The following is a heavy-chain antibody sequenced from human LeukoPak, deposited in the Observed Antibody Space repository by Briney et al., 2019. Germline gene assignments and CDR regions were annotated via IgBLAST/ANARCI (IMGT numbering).Heavy chain of an antibody. CDR3: AKPTGSGFYYGMDV. V-gene: IGHV3-23*01. D-gene: IGHD1-26*01. CDR2: ISGSGGST. J-gene: IGHJ6*02. CDR1: GFTFSSYA. Sequence: PGGSLRLSCAASGFTFSSYAMSWVRQAPGKGLEWVSAISGSGGSTYYADSVKGRFTISRDNSKNTLYLQMNSLRAEDTAVYYCAKPTGSGFYYGMDVWGQGTTVTVSS.